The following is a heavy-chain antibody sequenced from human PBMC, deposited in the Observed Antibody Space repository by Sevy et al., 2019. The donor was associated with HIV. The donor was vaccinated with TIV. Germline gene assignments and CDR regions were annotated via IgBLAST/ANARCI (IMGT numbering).Heavy chain of an antibody. V-gene: IGHV1-69*13. CDR1: GGSFSNFA. CDR2: VVPLFGKA. J-gene: IGHJ3*01. Sequence: ASVKVSCKASGGSFSNFAISWVRQAPGQGLEWMGGVVPLFGKANYEQKFRDRLTITADESTRTAYMDLSSLRSEDTAVYFCARENGYFFRGDDSNTFYPRGVFDLWGQGTKVTVSS. CDR3: ARENGYFFRGDDSNTFYPRGVFDL. D-gene: IGHD3-22*01.